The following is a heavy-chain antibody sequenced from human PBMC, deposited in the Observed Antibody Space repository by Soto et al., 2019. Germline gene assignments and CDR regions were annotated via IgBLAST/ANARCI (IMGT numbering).Heavy chain of an antibody. J-gene: IGHJ6*02. CDR1: GGSISSSSYY. Sequence: LSETLSLTCTVSGGSISSSSYYWGWIRQPPGKGLEWIGSIYYSGSTYYNPSLKSRVTISVDTSKNQFSLKLSSVTAADTAVYYCARLTVRSYGMDVWGQGTTVTVSS. CDR2: IYYSGST. CDR3: ARLTVRSYGMDV. V-gene: IGHV4-39*01. D-gene: IGHD1-1*01.